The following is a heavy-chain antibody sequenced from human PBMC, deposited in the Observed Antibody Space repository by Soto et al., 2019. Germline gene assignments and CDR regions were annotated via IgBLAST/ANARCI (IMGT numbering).Heavy chain of an antibody. CDR2: IIPTLGTA. Sequence: QVQLVQSGAEVKKPGSSVKVSCTASGGTFSSYTISWVRQAPGQGLEWMGGIIPTLGTANYAQKFQGRVTITADESTSTAYMELSSLRSDDKAVYFCGVGLAYYFYGMDVWGQGTTVTVSS. V-gene: IGHV1-69*12. CDR3: GVGLAYYFYGMDV. J-gene: IGHJ6*02. CDR1: GGTFSSYT.